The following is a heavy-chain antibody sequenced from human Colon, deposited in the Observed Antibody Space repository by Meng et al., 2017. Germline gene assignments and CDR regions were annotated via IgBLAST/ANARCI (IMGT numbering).Heavy chain of an antibody. CDR3: VRSRTTEITKYYFDY. Sequence: QVQLVGSGGGLVKPGGSLRLSCASSVFTFSDYYLTWIRQAPGKGLEWISYISSSGGDKYYADSVKGRFTISRDNSNNSLYLQMNSLRADDTAVYYCVRSRTTEITKYYFDYWGQGTLVTVSS. V-gene: IGHV3-11*01. J-gene: IGHJ4*02. CDR1: VFTFSDYY. CDR2: ISSSGGDK. D-gene: IGHD4-11*01.